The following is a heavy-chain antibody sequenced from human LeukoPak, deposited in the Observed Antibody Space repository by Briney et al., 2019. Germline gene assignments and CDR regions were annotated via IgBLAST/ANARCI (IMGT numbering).Heavy chain of an antibody. CDR2: INPNSAGT. CDR1: GYTFTEYY. CDR3: AYISPAQDS. J-gene: IGHJ4*02. V-gene: IGHV1-2*02. Sequence: ASVKVSCKASGYTFTEYYMHWVRQAPGQVLGWMGWINPNSAGTNYAQKFQGRVTMTRDTSISTGYMELGRLTSDDTAVYYCAYISPAQDSWGQGTLVTVSS. D-gene: IGHD2-2*01.